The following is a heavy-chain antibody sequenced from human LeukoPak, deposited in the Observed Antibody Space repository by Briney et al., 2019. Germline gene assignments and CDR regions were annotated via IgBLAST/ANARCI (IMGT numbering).Heavy chain of an antibody. Sequence: GGSLRLSCAASGVTFSHNYMNWVRQAPGKGLEWVSVIYSGGSTYYTDSVKGRFTISRDNSKNTLYLKMNSLGADDTAVYYCARRAGAYSHPYDYWGQGTLVTVSS. V-gene: IGHV3-53*01. D-gene: IGHD2-15*01. CDR3: ARRAGAYSHPYDY. CDR2: IYSGGST. J-gene: IGHJ4*02. CDR1: GVTFSHNY.